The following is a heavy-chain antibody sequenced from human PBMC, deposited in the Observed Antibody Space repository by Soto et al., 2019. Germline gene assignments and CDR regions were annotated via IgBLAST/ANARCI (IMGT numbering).Heavy chain of an antibody. CDR2: ISYDGSNK. Sequence: GGSLRLSCAASGFTFSSYVMHWVRQAPGKGLEWVALISYDGSNKQYGDSVKGRFTISRDNSKNTLYLQVNSLRAEETAVYYCARETPGWNPFDFWGQGTQVTVSS. J-gene: IGHJ4*02. CDR1: GFTFSSYV. V-gene: IGHV3-30*03. CDR3: ARETPGWNPFDF. D-gene: IGHD1-1*01.